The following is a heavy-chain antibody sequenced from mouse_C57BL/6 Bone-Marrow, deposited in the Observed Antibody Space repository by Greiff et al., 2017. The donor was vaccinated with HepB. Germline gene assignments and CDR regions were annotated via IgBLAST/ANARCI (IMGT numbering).Heavy chain of an antibody. J-gene: IGHJ2*01. CDR2: IYWDDDK. V-gene: IGHV8-12*01. D-gene: IGHD2-1*01. CDR3: ARREGYYGNYAFDY. Sequence: VKLMESGPGILQSSQTLSLTCSFSGFSLSTSGMGVSWIRQPSGKGLEWLAHIYWDDDKRYNPSLKSRLTISKDTSRNQVFLKITSVDTADTATYYCARREGYYGNYAFDYWGQGTTLTVSS. CDR1: GFSLSTSGMG.